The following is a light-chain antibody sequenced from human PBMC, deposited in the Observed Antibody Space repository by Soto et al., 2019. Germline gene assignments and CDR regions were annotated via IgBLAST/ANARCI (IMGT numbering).Light chain of an antibody. J-gene: IGLJ1*01. CDR2: DVT. CDR3: SSYTSSSTDV. CDR1: SSDVGGYYS. Sequence: QSVLTQPASVSGSPGQSITISCTGTSSDVGGYYSVSWYQQHPGKAPKLLIYDVTNRPSGVSNRFSGSKSGNTASLTTSGLQAEDEADYYCSSYTSSSTDVFGTGTKLTVL. V-gene: IGLV2-14*01.